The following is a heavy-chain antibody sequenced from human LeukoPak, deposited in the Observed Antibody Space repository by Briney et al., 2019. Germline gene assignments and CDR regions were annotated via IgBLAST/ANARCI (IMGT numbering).Heavy chain of an antibody. Sequence: PSEPLSLTCTVSGVSISSYYWSWIRQPPGKGLEWIGSIYTTGDTRYNPSLKSRVTISVDTSKNQFSLKLSSVTAADTAVYYCARYGGDYYGMDVWGQGTTVTVSS. J-gene: IGHJ6*02. CDR3: ARYGGDYYGMDV. CDR1: GVSISSYY. D-gene: IGHD4-23*01. V-gene: IGHV4-4*09. CDR2: IYTTGDT.